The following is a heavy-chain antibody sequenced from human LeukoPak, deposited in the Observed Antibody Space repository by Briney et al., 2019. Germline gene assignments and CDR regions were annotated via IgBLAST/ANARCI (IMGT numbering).Heavy chain of an antibody. Sequence: SETLSLTCTVSGGSISSSGYYWGWIRQPPGKGLEWIGSIYYSGSTYYNPSLKSRVTISVDTSKNQFSLKLSSVTAADTAVYYCARRVRNRADYYYYYYMDVWGKGTTVTISS. CDR2: IYYSGST. CDR1: GGSISSSGYY. V-gene: IGHV4-39*01. J-gene: IGHJ6*03. D-gene: IGHD1-14*01. CDR3: ARRVRNRADYYYYYYMDV.